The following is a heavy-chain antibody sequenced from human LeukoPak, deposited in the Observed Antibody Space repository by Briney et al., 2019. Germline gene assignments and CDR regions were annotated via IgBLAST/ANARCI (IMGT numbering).Heavy chain of an antibody. Sequence: PSEPQSLTCTVSGHPISIYYGSWTRHPPGKGLEWIGYIYYSESTNFNPSLKSRVPIPEDTSKNQFSLKLSSVTAADTDVYYCARGIRGRPSGSLDFDYWGQGTLVTVSS. V-gene: IGHV4-59*08. CDR1: GHPISIYY. J-gene: IGHJ4*02. CDR2: IYYSEST. CDR3: ARGIRGRPSGSLDFDY. D-gene: IGHD3-10*01.